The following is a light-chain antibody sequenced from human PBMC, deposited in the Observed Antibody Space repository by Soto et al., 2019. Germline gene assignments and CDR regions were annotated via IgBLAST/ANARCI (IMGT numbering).Light chain of an antibody. Sequence: IVLTQSPGTLSLSPGERATLSCRATESITSSSLAWYQQKPGQAPRLLIYGASRRATGIPDRFSGSGSGTDFTLTISRLEPEEFAVYYCQQYGTSPRTFGQGTKVDIK. V-gene: IGKV3-20*01. CDR1: ESITSSS. CDR3: QQYGTSPRT. J-gene: IGKJ1*01. CDR2: GAS.